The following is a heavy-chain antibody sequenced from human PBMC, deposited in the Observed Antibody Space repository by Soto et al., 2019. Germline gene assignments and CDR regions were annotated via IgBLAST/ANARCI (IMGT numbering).Heavy chain of an antibody. CDR2: INHSGST. J-gene: IGHJ4*02. CDR3: ARDKITGLFDY. Sequence: PSETLSLTFAVYGGSVSGYYWTWIRQPPGTGLEWIGEINHSGSTNYNPSLKSRVTISVDTSKNQFSLKLTSVTAADTAVYYCARDKITGLFDYWGQGTLVTVS. CDR1: GGSVSGYY. V-gene: IGHV4-34*01. D-gene: IGHD2-8*02.